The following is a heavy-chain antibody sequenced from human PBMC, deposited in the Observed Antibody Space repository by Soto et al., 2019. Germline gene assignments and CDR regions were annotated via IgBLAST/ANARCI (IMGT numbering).Heavy chain of an antibody. D-gene: IGHD6-19*01. V-gene: IGHV3-33*01. CDR2: IWYDGSNK. J-gene: IGHJ4*02. CDR1: GFTFSSYG. CDR3: ARDSHVGSGWQLTADY. Sequence: GGSLRLSCAASGFTFSSYGMHWVRQAPGKGLEWVAVIWYDGSNKYYAESVKGRFTISRDNSKNTLYLQMNNLRAEDTAVYYCARDSHVGSGWQLTADYWGQGTLVTGS.